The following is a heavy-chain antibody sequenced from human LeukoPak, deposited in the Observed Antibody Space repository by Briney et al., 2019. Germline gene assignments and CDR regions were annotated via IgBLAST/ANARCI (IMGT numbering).Heavy chain of an antibody. CDR2: FDPADAEP. D-gene: IGHD2-15*01. J-gene: IGHJ4*02. CDR3: ATGSPSGPFDY. Sequence: IGVFDPADAEPLYAQPFHRTVTMPHDPSTDTAYMELTSLRSEDTAVYYCATGSPSGPFDYWGQGTLVTVSS. V-gene: IGHV1-24*01.